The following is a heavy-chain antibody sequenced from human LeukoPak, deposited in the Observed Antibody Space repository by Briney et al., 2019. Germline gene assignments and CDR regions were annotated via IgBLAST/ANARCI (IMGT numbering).Heavy chain of an antibody. CDR1: GGSISSYY. Sequence: ASETLSLTCTVSGGSISSYYWSWIRQPAGKGLEWIGRIYTSGSTNYNPSLKSRVTMSVDTSKSQFSLRLSSVTAADTAVYYCAREQPRPRRTVTLYYFDYWGQGTLVTVSS. V-gene: IGHV4-4*07. CDR2: IYTSGST. J-gene: IGHJ4*02. D-gene: IGHD4-17*01. CDR3: AREQPRPRRTVTLYYFDY.